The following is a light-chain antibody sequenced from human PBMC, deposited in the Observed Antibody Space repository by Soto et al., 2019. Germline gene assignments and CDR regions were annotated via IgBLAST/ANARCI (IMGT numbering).Light chain of an antibody. CDR1: SSDVGGHHY. Sequence: QSALTQPPSASGSPGQSVTISCTGTSSDVGGHHYVSWYQQHPGKAPKILIYEVIQRPSGVPDRFSGSKSGNTASLTVSGLQAEDEADYYCTSYAGSDNVIFGGGTKLTVL. V-gene: IGLV2-8*01. CDR2: EVI. J-gene: IGLJ2*01. CDR3: TSYAGSDNVI.